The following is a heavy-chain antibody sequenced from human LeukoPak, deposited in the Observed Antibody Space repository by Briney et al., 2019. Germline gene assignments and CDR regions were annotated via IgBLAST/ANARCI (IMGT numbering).Heavy chain of an antibody. D-gene: IGHD3-9*01. CDR2: IKQDGSEK. V-gene: IGHV3-7*03. CDR3: ARGRYFDWSGAFDI. CDR1: GFTFSSYW. J-gene: IGHJ3*02. Sequence: PGGSLRLSCAASGFTFSSYWMSWVRQAPGKGLEWVANIKQDGSEKYYVDSVKGRFTISRDNSKNTLYLQMNSLRAEDTAVYYCARGRYFDWSGAFDIWGQGTMVTVSS.